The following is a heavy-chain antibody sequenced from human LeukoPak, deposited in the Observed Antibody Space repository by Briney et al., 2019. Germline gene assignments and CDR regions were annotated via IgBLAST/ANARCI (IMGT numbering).Heavy chain of an antibody. CDR3: AVDSSGYYRHRTPFDY. CDR2: IYYSGST. CDR1: GGSISSGDYY. V-gene: IGHV4-30-4*01. D-gene: IGHD3-22*01. J-gene: IGHJ4*02. Sequence: SETLSLTCTVSGGSISSGDYYWSWIRQPPGKGLEWIGYIYYSGSTYYNPSLKSRVTISVDTSKNQFSLKLSSVTAADTAVYYCAVDSSGYYRHRTPFDYWGQGTLVTVSS.